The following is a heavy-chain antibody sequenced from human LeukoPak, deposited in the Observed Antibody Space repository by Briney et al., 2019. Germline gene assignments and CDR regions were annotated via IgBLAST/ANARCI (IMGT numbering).Heavy chain of an antibody. CDR3: ARERATSFGNLFDY. CDR1: GGSISSYY. V-gene: IGHV4-59*01. D-gene: IGHD2-2*01. CDR2: IYYSGST. Sequence: PSETLSLTCTVSGGSISSYYWSWIRQPPGKGLEWIGYIYYSGSTNYNPSLKRRVTISVDTSKNQLSLKLSSVTAADTAVYYCARERATSFGNLFDYWGQGALVTV. J-gene: IGHJ4*02.